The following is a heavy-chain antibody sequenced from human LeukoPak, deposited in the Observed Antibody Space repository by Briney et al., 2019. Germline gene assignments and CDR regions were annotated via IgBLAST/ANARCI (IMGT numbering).Heavy chain of an antibody. J-gene: IGHJ3*02. CDR1: GFTFSSYS. Sequence: GGSLRLSCAASGFTFSSYSMNWVRQAPGKGLEWVSYISSSSTIYYADSVKGRFTISRDNAKNSLYLQMNSLRDEDTAVYYCARDRAYAFDNWGQGTMVTVSS. D-gene: IGHD3-10*01. CDR2: ISSSSTI. V-gene: IGHV3-48*02. CDR3: ARDRAYAFDN.